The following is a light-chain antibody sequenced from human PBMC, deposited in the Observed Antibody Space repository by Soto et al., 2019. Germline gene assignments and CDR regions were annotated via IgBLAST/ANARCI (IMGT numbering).Light chain of an antibody. CDR1: QDIGNY. Sequence: TQSPSSLSASVGDRVTIACQANQDIGNYLNWYQQKPGKAPRLLIYDASNLEIGVPSRFSGSGSGTDFTFTISNLHPEDIATYYCQQYDTLPPYTFGQGTKVELK. J-gene: IGKJ2*01. CDR3: QQYDTLPPYT. CDR2: DAS. V-gene: IGKV1-33*01.